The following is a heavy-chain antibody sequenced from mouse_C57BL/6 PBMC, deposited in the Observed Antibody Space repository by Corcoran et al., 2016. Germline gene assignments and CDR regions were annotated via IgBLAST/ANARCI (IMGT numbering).Heavy chain of an antibody. Sequence: QVQLQQSGAELARPGASVKLSCKASGYTFTSYGISWVKQRTGQGLEWIGEIYPRSGNTYYNEKFKGKATLTADKSSSTAYMELRSLTYEDSAVYFCARGQLRLPFAYWGQGTLVTVSA. CDR1: GYTFTSYG. CDR3: ARGQLRLPFAY. D-gene: IGHD3-2*02. CDR2: IYPRSGNT. J-gene: IGHJ3*01. V-gene: IGHV1-81*01.